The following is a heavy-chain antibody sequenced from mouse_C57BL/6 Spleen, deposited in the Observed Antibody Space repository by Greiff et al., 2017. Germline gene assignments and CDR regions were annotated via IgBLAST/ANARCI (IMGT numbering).Heavy chain of an antibody. CDR2: IYTGDGDT. CDR1: GYAFSSSW. D-gene: IGHD2-3*01. J-gene: IGHJ2*01. V-gene: IGHV1-82*01. CDR3: ARSAIYDGYPYYFDD. Sequence: VQLQQSGPELVKPGASVKISCKASGYAFSSSWMNWVKQRPGKGLEWIGRIYTGDGDTNYNGKFKGKATLTADKSSSTAYMQLSSLTSEDSAVYFCARSAIYDGYPYYFDDWGQGTTLTVSS.